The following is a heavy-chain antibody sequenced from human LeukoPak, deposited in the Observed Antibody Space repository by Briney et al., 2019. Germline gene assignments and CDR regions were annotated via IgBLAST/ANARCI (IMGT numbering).Heavy chain of an antibody. D-gene: IGHD6-13*01. CDR3: ARVGYSSSWYGYYFDY. CDR2: ILYDGSNE. V-gene: IGHV3-33*01. J-gene: IGHJ4*02. CDR1: GFTFSSYG. Sequence: GGSLRLSCAASGFTFSSYGMHWVRQAPGKGLEWVAVILYDGSNEYYADSVKGRFTISRDNAKNSLYLQLNSLRAEDTAVYYCARVGYSSSWYGYYFDYWGQGTLVSVSS.